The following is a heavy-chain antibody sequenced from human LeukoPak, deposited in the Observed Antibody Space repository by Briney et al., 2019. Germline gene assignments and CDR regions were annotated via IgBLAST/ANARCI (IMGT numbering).Heavy chain of an antibody. J-gene: IGHJ1*01. CDR3: TRNSGWYGLS. Sequence: PGGSLRLSCAASGFTFHSYGMHWVRQAPGKGLEWVSSIDYDGGSGHYADSVKGRFTISRDNSNNTLFLHLNSLRGEDTAVYYCTRNSGWYGLSWGQGTLVTVSS. CDR2: IDYDGGSG. CDR1: GFTFHSYG. V-gene: IGHV3-NL1*01. D-gene: IGHD6-19*01.